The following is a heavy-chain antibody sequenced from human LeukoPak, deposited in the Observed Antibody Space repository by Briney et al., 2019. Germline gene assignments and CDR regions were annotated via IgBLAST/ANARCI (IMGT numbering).Heavy chain of an antibody. D-gene: IGHD3-22*01. J-gene: IGHJ4*02. Sequence: GRSLRLSCAASGFPFDEHAMHWVRQAPGKGLEWVSGISYSSETIGYVDSVKGRFTISRDNAKNSLYLQMNSLRAEDTALYYCARRMYYYDSRGYTYYFDNWGQGTLVTVSS. CDR3: ARRMYYYDSRGYTYYFDN. CDR1: GFPFDEHA. V-gene: IGHV3-9*01. CDR2: ISYSSETI.